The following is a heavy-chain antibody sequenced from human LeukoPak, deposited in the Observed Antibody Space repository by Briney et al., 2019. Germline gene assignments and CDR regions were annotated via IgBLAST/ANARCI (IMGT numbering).Heavy chain of an antibody. CDR2: INPTGGST. J-gene: IGHJ4*02. D-gene: IGHD6-6*01. V-gene: IGHV1-46*01. Sequence: ASVKVSCKASGYTFPSYFMHWVRQAPGQGLEWMGIINPTGGSTTYAQKFQGRVTMTRDTSTSTVYMELSSLRSDDTAGYYCARTAARRFDYWGQGTLVTVSS. CDR1: GYTFPSYF. CDR3: ARTAARRFDY.